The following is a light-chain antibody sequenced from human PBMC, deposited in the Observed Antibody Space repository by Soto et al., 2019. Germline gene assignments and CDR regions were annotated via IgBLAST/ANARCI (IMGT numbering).Light chain of an antibody. CDR1: QGISSW. Sequence: DIQMTQSPSSLSASVGDRVTITCRARQGISSWLAWYHQKPEKGPKSLIYAASSLQGGVPSRFSGSGSGTTYTLTIGSMQPEDFATYYCQQYNSYPLTFGGGTKVEIK. V-gene: IGKV1D-16*02. CDR3: QQYNSYPLT. CDR2: AAS. J-gene: IGKJ4*01.